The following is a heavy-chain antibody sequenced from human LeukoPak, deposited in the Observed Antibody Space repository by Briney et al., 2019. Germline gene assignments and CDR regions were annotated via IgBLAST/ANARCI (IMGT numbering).Heavy chain of an antibody. Sequence: GGSLRLSCAASGFTFSGSALHWVRQASGKGLEWVGRIRSTANGYATAYAASVKGRFTISRDDSKNTAYLQMDSLKTEDTAVYYCTRQANVWGKGTTVTVSS. CDR1: GFTFSGSA. CDR3: TRQANV. J-gene: IGHJ6*04. V-gene: IGHV3-73*01. CDR2: IRSTANGYAT.